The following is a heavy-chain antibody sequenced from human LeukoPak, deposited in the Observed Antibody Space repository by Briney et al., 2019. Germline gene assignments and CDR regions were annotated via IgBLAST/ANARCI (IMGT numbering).Heavy chain of an antibody. CDR1: GGSISSYY. J-gene: IGHJ4*02. Sequence: PSETLSLTCTVSGGSISSYYWSWIRQPPGKGLEWIGYIYYSGSTNYNPSLKSRVTISVDTSKNQFSLKLSSVTAADTAVYYCARVPPSPYGSGSAVDYWGQGTLVTVSS. V-gene: IGHV4-59*01. D-gene: IGHD3-10*01. CDR2: IYYSGST. CDR3: ARVPPSPYGSGSAVDY.